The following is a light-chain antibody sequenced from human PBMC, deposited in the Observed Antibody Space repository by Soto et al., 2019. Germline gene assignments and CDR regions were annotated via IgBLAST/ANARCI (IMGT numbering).Light chain of an antibody. V-gene: IGKV3-20*01. CDR1: QSISSN. CDR3: YQYGSTPPT. Sequence: EIVMTQSPATLSVKPGERATLSCWASQSISSNLAWYQQKAGQAPRLLIYGASTRATGIPDRFSGSGSGTDFTLTISRLEPEDFVVFYCYQYGSTPPTFGQGTKVDVK. J-gene: IGKJ1*01. CDR2: GAS.